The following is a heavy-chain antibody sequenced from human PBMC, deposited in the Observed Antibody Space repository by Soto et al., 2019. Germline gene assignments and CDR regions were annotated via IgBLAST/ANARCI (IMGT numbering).Heavy chain of an antibody. Sequence: QVQLVQSGAEGKKPGASVKVSCKASGYTFTDYGITWVRQAPGQGLQWMGWINSYNGVTNNAHSFQGRVSMTTDTSTSTAYLELSSLRSDDTAVYYCARHRYNRGSFDYWGQGSLVTVSS. D-gene: IGHD1-1*01. J-gene: IGHJ4*02. CDR2: INSYNGVT. V-gene: IGHV1-18*01. CDR1: GYTFTDYG. CDR3: ARHRYNRGSFDY.